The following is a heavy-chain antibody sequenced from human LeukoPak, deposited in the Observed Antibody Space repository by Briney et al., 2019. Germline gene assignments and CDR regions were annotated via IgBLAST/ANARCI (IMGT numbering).Heavy chain of an antibody. D-gene: IGHD3-22*01. V-gene: IGHV1-46*01. J-gene: IGHJ1*01. Sequence: ASVKVSCKASRYTFTSYSMHWVRQAPGQGLEWMGIINPSGGSTSYAQKFQGRVTMTRDTSTSTVYMELSSLRSEDTAVYYCARAPYDTSGYTSFQNWGQGTLVTVSS. CDR3: ARAPYDTSGYTSFQN. CDR2: INPSGGST. CDR1: RYTFTSYS.